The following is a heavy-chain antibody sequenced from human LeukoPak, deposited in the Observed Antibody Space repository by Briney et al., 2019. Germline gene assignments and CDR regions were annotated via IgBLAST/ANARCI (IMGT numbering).Heavy chain of an antibody. CDR2: IYTSGGT. D-gene: IGHD3-22*01. V-gene: IGHV4-4*07. CDR1: GDSISSYY. CDR3: ASTTYYYDSSGYYFLDY. J-gene: IGHJ4*02. Sequence: SETLSLTCTVSGDSISSYYWSWIRQPAGKGLEWLGRIYTSGGTNYNPSLKNRVTMSVDTSKNQFSLKLSSVTAADTAVYYCASTTYYYDSSGYYFLDYWGQGTLVTVSS.